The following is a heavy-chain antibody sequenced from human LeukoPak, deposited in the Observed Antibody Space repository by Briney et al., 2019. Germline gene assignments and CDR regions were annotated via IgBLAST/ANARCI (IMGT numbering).Heavy chain of an antibody. D-gene: IGHD2-15*01. Sequence: PGRSLRLSCAVSGLTFNNYGMHWVRQAPGKGLEWVAVIWKDGSNKYYADSVKGRFTISRDNSKNTLYLQMNSLRAEDTAVYYCARARIREPGRYFDYWGQGTLVTVSS. V-gene: IGHV3-33*01. CDR2: IWKDGSNK. J-gene: IGHJ4*02. CDR3: ARARIREPGRYFDY. CDR1: GLTFNNYG.